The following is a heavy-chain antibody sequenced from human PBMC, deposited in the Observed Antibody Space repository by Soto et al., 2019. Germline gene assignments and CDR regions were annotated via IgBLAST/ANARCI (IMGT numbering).Heavy chain of an antibody. CDR2: IWYDGSNK. J-gene: IGHJ4*02. D-gene: IGHD6-13*01. V-gene: IGHV3-33*01. CDR3: ARDGRDESQQLVFDY. CDR1: GFTFSSYG. Sequence: QVQLVESGGGVVQPGRSLRLSCAASGFTFSSYGMHWVRQAPGNGLEWVAVIWYDGSNKYYADSVKGRFTISRDNSKNTLYLQMNSLRAEDTAVYYCARDGRDESQQLVFDYWGQGTLVTVSS.